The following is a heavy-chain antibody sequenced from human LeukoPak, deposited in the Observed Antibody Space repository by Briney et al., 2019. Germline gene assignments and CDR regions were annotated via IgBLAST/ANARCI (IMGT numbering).Heavy chain of an antibody. CDR3: ARRNYCGGDCYSLDY. V-gene: IGHV4-59*08. J-gene: IGHJ4*02. Sequence: PSETLSLTCTVSGGSISSYYWSWIRQPPGKGLEWIGYIYYSGSTNYNPSLKRRVTISVDTSKNQFSLKLSSVTAADTAVYYCARRNYCGGDCYSLDYWGQGTLVTVSS. D-gene: IGHD2-21*02. CDR2: IYYSGST. CDR1: GGSISSYY.